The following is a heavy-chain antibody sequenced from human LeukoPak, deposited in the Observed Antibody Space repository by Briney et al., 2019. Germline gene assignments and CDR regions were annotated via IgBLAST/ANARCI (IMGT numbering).Heavy chain of an antibody. CDR1: GFTFSSYG. Sequence: PGGSLRLSCAASGFTFSSYGMHWVRQAPGKGLEWVAFIRYDGSNKYYADSVKGRFTISRDNSKNTLYLQMNSLRAEDTAVYYCAKEPERFGEHSLDYWGQGTLVTVSS. CDR2: IRYDGSNK. D-gene: IGHD3-10*01. J-gene: IGHJ4*02. V-gene: IGHV3-30*02. CDR3: AKEPERFGEHSLDY.